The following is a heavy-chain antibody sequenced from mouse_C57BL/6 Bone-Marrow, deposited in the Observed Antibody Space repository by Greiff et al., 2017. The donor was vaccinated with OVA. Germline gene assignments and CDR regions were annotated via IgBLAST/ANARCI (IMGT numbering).Heavy chain of an antibody. CDR3: ARKANWVFDD. CDR1: GYAFSSSW. Sequence: QVQLQQSGPELVKPGASVKISCKASGYAFSSSWMNWVKQRPGKGLEWIGRIYPGDGDTNYNGKFKGKATLTADKSSSTAYMQLSSLTSEDSAVYFCARKANWVFDDWGQGTTLTVSS. D-gene: IGHD4-1*01. J-gene: IGHJ2*01. V-gene: IGHV1-82*01. CDR2: IYPGDGDT.